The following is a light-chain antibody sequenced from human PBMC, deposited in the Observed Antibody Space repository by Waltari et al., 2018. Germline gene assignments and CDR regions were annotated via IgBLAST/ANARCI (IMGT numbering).Light chain of an antibody. Sequence: QSVLTQPPSVSGAPGQRVTITCTGSSSNIRAGYDVHWYQPLPGTAPKLLIYGNSNRPSGVPDRFSGSKSGTSASLAITGLQAEDEADYYCQSYDSSLSGHVVFGGGTKLTVL. CDR3: QSYDSSLSGHVV. V-gene: IGLV1-40*01. J-gene: IGLJ2*01. CDR1: SSNIRAGYD. CDR2: GNS.